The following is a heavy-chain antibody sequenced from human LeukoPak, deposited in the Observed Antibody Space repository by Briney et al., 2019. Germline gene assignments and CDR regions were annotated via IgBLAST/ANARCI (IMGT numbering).Heavy chain of an antibody. CDR1: GFTFSSYE. CDR2: TGSSATAI. Sequence: PGGSQRLSCAASGFTFSSYEMNWVRQAPGKGREWVSYTGSSATAIYYADSVKGRFTISRDSAKNSLYLQMNSLRGEDTAVYYCARGYRYGLDDWGQGTLVTVSS. J-gene: IGHJ4*02. V-gene: IGHV3-48*03. D-gene: IGHD5-18*01. CDR3: ARGYRYGLDD.